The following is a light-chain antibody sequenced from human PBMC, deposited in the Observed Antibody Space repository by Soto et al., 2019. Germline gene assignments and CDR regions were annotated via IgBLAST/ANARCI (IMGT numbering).Light chain of an antibody. J-gene: IGKJ4*01. CDR2: GAA. Sequence: LTQSPGTLSLSPGERATLSCRASQSVTNSYLAWYQQKPGQAPRLLIFGAATRAAGIPARFSGSGSGTEFTLTISSLQSEDFAVYYCQQYSNWPLTFGGGTKVDIK. V-gene: IGKV3-15*01. CDR3: QQYSNWPLT. CDR1: QSVTNSY.